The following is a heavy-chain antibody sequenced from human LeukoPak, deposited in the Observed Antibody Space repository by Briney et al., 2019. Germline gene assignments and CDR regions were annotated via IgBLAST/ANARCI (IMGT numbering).Heavy chain of an antibody. CDR1: GFTFSSYA. V-gene: IGHV3-64*01. CDR3: AKPISTVTDY. CDR2: ISSNGGST. Sequence: PGGSLRLSCAASGFTFSSYAMHWVRQAPGKGLEYVSAISSNGGSTYYANSVKGRFTISRDNSKNTLYLQMNSLRAEDTAVYYCAKPISTVTDYWGQGTLVTVSS. D-gene: IGHD4-17*01. J-gene: IGHJ4*02.